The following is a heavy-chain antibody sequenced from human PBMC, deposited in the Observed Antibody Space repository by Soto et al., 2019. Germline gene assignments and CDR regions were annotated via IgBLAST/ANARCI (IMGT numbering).Heavy chain of an antibody. D-gene: IGHD3-3*01. J-gene: IGHJ4*02. Sequence: QVQLVESGGDLVKPGGSLRLSCAASGYTFSDYYMSWIRQAPGKGLEWISYIDTSGTKIYYADSVKGRFTITRDNAKNSLYLEMNSLSDEDTAVYYCASHYDMWSGYLSPVDYWCQGNLVTVSS. V-gene: IGHV3-11*01. CDR3: ASHYDMWSGYLSPVDY. CDR2: IDTSGTKI. CDR1: GYTFSDYY.